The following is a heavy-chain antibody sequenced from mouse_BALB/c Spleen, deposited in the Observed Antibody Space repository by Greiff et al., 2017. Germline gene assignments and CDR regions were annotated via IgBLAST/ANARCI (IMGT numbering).Heavy chain of an antibody. D-gene: IGHD2-4*01. V-gene: IGHV1-69*01. CDR3: AREYDYESFDV. CDR1: GYTFTDYW. J-gene: IGHJ1*01. Sequence: QVQLQQPGAELVMPGASVKMSCKASGYTFTDYWMHWVKQRPGQGLEWIGAIDTSDSYTSYNQKFKRKATLTVDESSSTAYMQLSSLTSEDSAVYYCAREYDYESFDVWGAGTTVTVSS. CDR2: IDTSDSYT.